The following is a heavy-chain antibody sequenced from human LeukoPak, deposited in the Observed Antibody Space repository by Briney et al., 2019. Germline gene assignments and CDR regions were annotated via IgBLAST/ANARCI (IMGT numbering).Heavy chain of an antibody. J-gene: IGHJ4*02. Sequence: KPSETLSLTCTVSGDSINSSNYYWGWIRQPPGKGLEWIGNIYYSGSTYYKPSLKSRVTISVDTSKNQFSLKLSSVTAADTAVYYCARRRCSSTSCSFLQSRYFDYWGQGTLVTVSS. CDR1: GDSINSSNYY. V-gene: IGHV4-39*01. D-gene: IGHD2-2*01. CDR2: IYYSGST. CDR3: ARRRCSSTSCSFLQSRYFDY.